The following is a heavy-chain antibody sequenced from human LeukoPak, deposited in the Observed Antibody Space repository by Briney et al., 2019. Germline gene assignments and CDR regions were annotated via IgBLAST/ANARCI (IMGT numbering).Heavy chain of an antibody. V-gene: IGHV3-23*01. Sequence: GGSLRLSCAASGFTFSSYAMSWVGQAPGKGLQWVSAISGSGGSPYYADSVKGRFTISRDNSKNTLYLQMNSLRAEDTAVYYCAKERGDLNDYSNYVPSSTIFDYWGQGTLVTVSS. CDR3: AKERGDLNDYSNYVPSSTIFDY. J-gene: IGHJ4*02. CDR2: ISGSGGSP. D-gene: IGHD4-11*01. CDR1: GFTFSSYA.